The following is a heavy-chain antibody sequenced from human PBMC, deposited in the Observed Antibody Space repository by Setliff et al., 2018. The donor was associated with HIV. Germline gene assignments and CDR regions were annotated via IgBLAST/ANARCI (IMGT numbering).Heavy chain of an antibody. J-gene: IGHJ3*02. CDR1: GGSISSGSYY. Sequence: LSLTCTVSGGSISSGSYYWSWIRQPAGKGLEWIGRIYTSGSTNYNPSLKSRVTISVDTSKNQFSLRLSSVTAADTAVYYCTSSRYLTGAFDIWGHVTMVTVSS. D-gene: IGHD6-13*01. CDR2: IYTSGST. CDR3: TSSRYLTGAFDI. V-gene: IGHV4-61*02.